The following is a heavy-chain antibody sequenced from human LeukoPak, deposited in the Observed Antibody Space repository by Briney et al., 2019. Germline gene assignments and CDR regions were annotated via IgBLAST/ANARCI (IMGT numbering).Heavy chain of an antibody. CDR1: GFTFGDYA. CDR3: TRFEHSGYDSVY. J-gene: IGHJ4*02. Sequence: GGSLRLSCTASGFTFGDYALNWFRQPPGKGLEWVGFIRSKTYGGTVESAASVRGRFTFSRDDSKSIAYLQMNSLKTEDTAVYYCTRFEHSGYDSVYWGQGTLVTVSS. V-gene: IGHV3-49*03. CDR2: IRSKTYGGTV. D-gene: IGHD5-12*01.